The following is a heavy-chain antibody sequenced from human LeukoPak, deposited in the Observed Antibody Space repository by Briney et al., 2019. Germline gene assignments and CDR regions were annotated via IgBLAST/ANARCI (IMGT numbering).Heavy chain of an antibody. Sequence: PSETLSLTCAVYGGSFSGYYWSWIRQPPGKGLEWIGEINHSGSTNYNPSLKSRVTMSVDASKNQFSLKLSSVTAADTAVYYCARDGYYYDSSGYPLDYWGQGTLVTVSS. D-gene: IGHD3-22*01. CDR3: ARDGYYYDSSGYPLDY. V-gene: IGHV4-34*01. CDR1: GGSFSGYY. CDR2: INHSGST. J-gene: IGHJ4*02.